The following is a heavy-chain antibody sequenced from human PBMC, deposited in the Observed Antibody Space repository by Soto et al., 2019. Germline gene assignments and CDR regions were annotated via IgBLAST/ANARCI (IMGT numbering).Heavy chain of an antibody. CDR3: AHTVDTAMVPWFDP. D-gene: IGHD5-18*01. Sequence: QITLKESGPTLVKPTQTLTLTCTFSGFSLSTSGVGVGWIRQPPGKALEWLALIYWDDDKRYSPSLKSRLTIXKXTXTNQVVLTMTNMDPVDTATYYCAHTVDTAMVPWFDPWGQGPLVTVSS. CDR1: GFSLSTSGVG. J-gene: IGHJ5*02. CDR2: IYWDDDK. V-gene: IGHV2-5*02.